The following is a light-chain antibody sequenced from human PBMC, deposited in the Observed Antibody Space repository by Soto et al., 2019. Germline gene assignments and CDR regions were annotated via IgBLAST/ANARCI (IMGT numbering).Light chain of an antibody. Sequence: QSPLTQPATVSGSPGQSSTISCTGTSSDVGAYNYVSWYQQHPGKVPKLMIYDVSDRPSGVSNRFSGSKSGNTASLTISGLQAEDEADYYCSSFTRSNSYVFGTGTKLTVL. CDR3: SSFTRSNSYV. J-gene: IGLJ1*01. CDR1: SSDVGAYNY. V-gene: IGLV2-14*03. CDR2: DVS.